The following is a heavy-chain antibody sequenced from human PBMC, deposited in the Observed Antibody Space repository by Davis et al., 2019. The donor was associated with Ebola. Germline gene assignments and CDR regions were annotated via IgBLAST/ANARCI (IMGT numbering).Heavy chain of an antibody. CDR2: IKQDGSET. Sequence: GESLKISCAASGFTFSSFWMTWVRQAPGKGLEWVANIKQDGSETYYVDSVKGRFTFSRDDATNSLYLQMNNLRAEDTAVYYCARDVYWGQGILVTVSS. V-gene: IGHV3-7*01. CDR3: ARDVY. J-gene: IGHJ4*02. CDR1: GFTFSSFW.